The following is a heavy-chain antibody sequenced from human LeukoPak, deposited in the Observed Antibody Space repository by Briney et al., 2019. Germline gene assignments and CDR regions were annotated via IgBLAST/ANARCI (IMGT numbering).Heavy chain of an antibody. CDR2: ISTYNGHT. CDR3: ARDHAAGWELPLNWFDP. J-gene: IGHJ5*02. CDR1: GYTFTGYG. D-gene: IGHD1-26*01. V-gene: IGHV1-18*01. Sequence: GASVKVSCKASGYTFTGYGINWVRQAPGQGLEWMGWISTYNGHTNYAQKFQGRVTMTTDTSTSTASMELRSLRSDDTAVYYCARDHAAGWELPLNWFDPWGQGTLVTVSS.